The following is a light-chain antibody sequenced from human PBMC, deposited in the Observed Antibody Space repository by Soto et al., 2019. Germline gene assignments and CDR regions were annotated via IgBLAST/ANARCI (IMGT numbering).Light chain of an antibody. Sequence: THLPAKLSLYPWERATLSCRPSPRVPNYVAWYQQKPGQAPRLLIYGAVNRATGIPARFSGSGSGTEFTRTISSLQSEVFAVYYCQQYNNWPPNFGGGTKVDIK. CDR1: PRVPNY. J-gene: IGKJ4*01. CDR3: QQYNNWPPN. V-gene: IGKV3-15*01. CDR2: GAV.